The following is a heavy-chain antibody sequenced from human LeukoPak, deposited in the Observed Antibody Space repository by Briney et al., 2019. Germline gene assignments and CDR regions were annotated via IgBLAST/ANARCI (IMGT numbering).Heavy chain of an antibody. J-gene: IGHJ6*03. V-gene: IGHV3-74*01. CDR1: GFTFSSYG. CDR2: INSDGSST. CDR3: ARGYCGGDCYSSIYYYYYYMDV. Sequence: GGSLRLSCAASGFTFSSYGMSWVRQAPGKGLVWVSRINSDGSSTSYADSVKGRFTISRDNAKNTLYLQMNSLRAEDTAVYYCARGYCGGDCYSSIYYYYYYMDVWGKGTTVTVSS. D-gene: IGHD2-21*02.